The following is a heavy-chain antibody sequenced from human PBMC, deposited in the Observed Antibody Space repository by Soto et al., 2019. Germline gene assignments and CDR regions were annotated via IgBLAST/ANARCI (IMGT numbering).Heavy chain of an antibody. Sequence: SGGSLRLSCAASGFTFSSYAMHWVRQAPGKGLEWVAVISYDGRNKYYADSVKGRFTISRDNSKNTLYLQMNSLRAEDTAVYYCARDEPNYYDSSGPLVGAFAIWGQGTMVTVSS. CDR2: ISYDGRNK. CDR1: GFTFSSYA. D-gene: IGHD3-22*01. CDR3: ARDEPNYYDSSGPLVGAFAI. V-gene: IGHV3-30*04. J-gene: IGHJ3*02.